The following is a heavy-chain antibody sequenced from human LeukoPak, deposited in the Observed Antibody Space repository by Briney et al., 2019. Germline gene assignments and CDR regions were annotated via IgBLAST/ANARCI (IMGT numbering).Heavy chain of an antibody. CDR3: ARRYYYDGSGLRLDV. J-gene: IGHJ6*04. CDR1: GYTFSSHG. D-gene: IGHD3-22*01. V-gene: IGHV1-18*01. CDR2: ISAYDGDT. Sequence: ASVKVSCKTSGYTFSSHGISWVRQAPGQGLEWMGWISAYDGDTNYAQKLQGRVTMTRDTSISTAYMELSSLRSEDTAVYYCARRYYYDGSGLRLDVWGKGTPVTVSS.